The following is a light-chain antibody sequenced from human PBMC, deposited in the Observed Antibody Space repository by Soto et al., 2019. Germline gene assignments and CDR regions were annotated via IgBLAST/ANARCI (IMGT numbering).Light chain of an antibody. Sequence: DIQMTHSPSSLSASVGDRVTITCQASQDISTYLNWYQQKPGKAPNLLIYHASILEAWVPSRFSGSGSGTYFTITISSLQPEDIATYYCQQYDSLPYNFGQGTKLEIK. J-gene: IGKJ2*01. V-gene: IGKV1-33*01. CDR2: HAS. CDR3: QQYDSLPYN. CDR1: QDISTY.